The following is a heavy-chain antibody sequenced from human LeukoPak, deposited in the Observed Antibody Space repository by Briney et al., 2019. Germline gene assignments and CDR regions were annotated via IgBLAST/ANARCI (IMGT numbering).Heavy chain of an antibody. CDR1: GGSFSGYY. D-gene: IGHD2-2*01. V-gene: IGHV4-34*01. Sequence: LETLSLTCAVYGGSFSGYYWSWIRQPPGKGLEWIGEINHSGGTNYNPSLKSRVTISVDTSKNQFSLKLRSVTAADTAVYYCARVGGEIVVVPDAKRPAPYFDYWGQGTLVTVSS. CDR2: INHSGGT. CDR3: ARVGGEIVVVPDAKRPAPYFDY. J-gene: IGHJ4*02.